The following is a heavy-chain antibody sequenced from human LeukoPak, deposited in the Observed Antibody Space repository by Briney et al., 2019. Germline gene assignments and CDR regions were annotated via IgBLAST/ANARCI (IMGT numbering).Heavy chain of an antibody. CDR1: GGSISSYY. Sequence: SETLSLTCTVSGGSISSYYWSWIRQPPGKGLEWIGYIYYSGSTNYNPSLKSRVTISVDTSKNQFSLKLSSVTAADTAVYYCARLPQLLEWSYDYWGQGTLVTVSS. CDR3: ARLPQLLEWSYDY. D-gene: IGHD3-3*01. CDR2: IYYSGST. J-gene: IGHJ4*02. V-gene: IGHV4-59*08.